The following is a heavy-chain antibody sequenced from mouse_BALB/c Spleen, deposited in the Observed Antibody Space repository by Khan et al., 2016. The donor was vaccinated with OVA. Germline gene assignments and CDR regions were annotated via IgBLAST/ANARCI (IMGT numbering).Heavy chain of an antibody. J-gene: IGHJ3*01. CDR2: ISDGGTYT. CDR3: ARGYYCDPFAC. Sequence: EVELVESGGGLVKPGGSLKLSCAASRFTFSDYYMYWVRQTPEKRLEWVATISDGGTYTYYPDSVKGRFTISRDDVKDNLYLQMSSLKSEDTAMYYCARGYYCDPFACWGQGTLVTVSA. CDR1: RFTFSDYY. D-gene: IGHD2-13*01. V-gene: IGHV5-4*02.